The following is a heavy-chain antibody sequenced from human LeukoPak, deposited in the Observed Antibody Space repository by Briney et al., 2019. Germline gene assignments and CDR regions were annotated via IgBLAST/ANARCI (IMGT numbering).Heavy chain of an antibody. CDR2: INTDGSSP. V-gene: IGHV3-74*01. CDR3: ARGTAATAGIDY. Sequence: PGGSLRLSCAASEFTFGDYWMHWVRQVPGKGLVWVSHINTDGSSPTYGASAKGRFTVSRDNAKNTLFLQMNRLRVEDTAVYYCARGTAATAGIDYWGQGTLVTVSS. D-gene: IGHD6-13*01. J-gene: IGHJ4*02. CDR1: EFTFGDYW.